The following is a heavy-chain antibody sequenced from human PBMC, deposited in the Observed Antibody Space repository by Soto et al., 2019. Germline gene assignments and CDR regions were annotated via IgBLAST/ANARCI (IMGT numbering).Heavy chain of an antibody. CDR3: ARGSNLPAAYFDY. CDR2: IYYSGST. D-gene: IGHD6-25*01. J-gene: IGHJ4*02. V-gene: IGHV4-30-4*01. CDR1: GGSISSGGYY. Sequence: SETLSLTCTVSGGSISSGGYYWIWIRQPPGKGLEWIGYIYYSGSTYYNPSLKSRVTISVDTSKNQFSLKLSSVTAADTAVYYCARGSNLPAAYFDYWGQGTLVTVSS.